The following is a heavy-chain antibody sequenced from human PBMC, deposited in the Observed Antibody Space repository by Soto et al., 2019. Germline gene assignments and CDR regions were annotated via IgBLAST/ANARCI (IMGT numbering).Heavy chain of an antibody. Sequence: LSLTCTVSGGSIISTTHYWGWIRQPPGKGLEWIGSIYYSGSTYYNPSLKSRVTISVDTSKNQFSLKLSSVTAADTAVYYCATHEGEAAVPVGRGWFDPWGQGTLVTVSS. V-gene: IGHV4-39*01. CDR3: ATHEGEAAVPVGRGWFDP. J-gene: IGHJ5*02. CDR2: IYYSGST. D-gene: IGHD6-13*01. CDR1: GGSIISTTHY.